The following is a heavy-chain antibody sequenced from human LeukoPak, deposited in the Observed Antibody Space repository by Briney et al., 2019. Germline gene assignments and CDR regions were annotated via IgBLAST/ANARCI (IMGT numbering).Heavy chain of an antibody. V-gene: IGHV3-30*03. CDR3: ARDTYCSGGSCYSTPFDY. J-gene: IGHJ4*02. CDR1: GFTFSSYG. D-gene: IGHD2-15*01. CDR2: ISYDGSNK. Sequence: PEGSLRLSCAASGFTFSSYGMHWVRQAPGKGLEWVAVISYDGSNKYYADSVKGRFTISRDNAKNSLYLQMNSLRAEDTAVYYCARDTYCSGGSCYSTPFDYWGQGTLVTVSS.